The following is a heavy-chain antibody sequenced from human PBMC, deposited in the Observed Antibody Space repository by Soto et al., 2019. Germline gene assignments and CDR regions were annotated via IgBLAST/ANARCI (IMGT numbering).Heavy chain of an antibody. Sequence: QVQLQESGPGLVKPSPTLSLTCTFSGGAISSVGYYWGRSRQHPGKGLEWIGYIYYSGSTYYNPALTSRVTISVDTSKNQFSLKLCSVTDAHPAVYYCAREPVSWGQGTLVTVSS. CDR3: AREPVS. J-gene: IGHJ4*02. CDR1: GGAISSVGYY. D-gene: IGHD3-10*01. CDR2: IYYSGST. V-gene: IGHV4-31*03.